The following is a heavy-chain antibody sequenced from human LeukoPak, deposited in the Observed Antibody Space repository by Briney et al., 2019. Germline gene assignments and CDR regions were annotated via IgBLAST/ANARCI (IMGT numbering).Heavy chain of an antibody. D-gene: IGHD6-19*01. V-gene: IGHV4-34*01. Sequence: SETLSLTCTVSGDSFSSFYWSWIRQPPGKGLEWIGEINHSGSTNFNPSLKSRVTISVDTSKNQFSLKLSSVTAADTAVYLCARRRSPRYGMDVWGQGTTVTVSS. CDR1: GDSFSSFY. CDR2: INHSGST. CDR3: ARRRSPRYGMDV. J-gene: IGHJ6*02.